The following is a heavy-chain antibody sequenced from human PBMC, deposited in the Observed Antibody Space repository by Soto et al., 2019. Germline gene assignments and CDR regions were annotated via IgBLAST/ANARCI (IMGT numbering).Heavy chain of an antibody. CDR3: ARNSSGWSFDS. CDR2: IYNSVST. CDR1: GDSINNNYY. D-gene: IGHD6-19*01. J-gene: IGHJ4*02. V-gene: IGHV4-38-2*01. Sequence: SETLSLTCAVSGDSINNNYYWGWIRKPPGKGLEWIASIYNSVSTHYNPSLKSRVTISIDTSKKQFSLQLTSVTAAATAVYYCARNSSGWSFDSWGQGTRVTVSS.